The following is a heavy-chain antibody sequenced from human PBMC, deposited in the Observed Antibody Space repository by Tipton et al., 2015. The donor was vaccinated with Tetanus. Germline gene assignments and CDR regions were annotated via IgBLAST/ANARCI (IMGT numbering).Heavy chain of an antibody. Sequence: LRLSCTVSGGSLRGGDHYWSWIRQPPGKGLEWIGNVYYNGNTYYNASLESRVTISIDRSRNQFSLKVTSVTAADTAVYYCATQTDNWFDPWGRGILVTVSS. CDR3: ATQTDNWFDP. V-gene: IGHV4-39*01. CDR2: VYYNGNT. J-gene: IGHJ5*02. CDR1: GGSLRGGDHY.